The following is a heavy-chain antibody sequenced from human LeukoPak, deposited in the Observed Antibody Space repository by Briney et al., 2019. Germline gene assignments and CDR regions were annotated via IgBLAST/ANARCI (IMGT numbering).Heavy chain of an antibody. D-gene: IGHD3-22*01. CDR2: IYYSGST. Sequence: SETLSLTCAVSGGSVSSGSYYWSWIRQPPGKGLEWIGYIYYSGSTNYNPSLKSRVTISVDTSKNQFSLKLSSVTAADTAVYYCARDHYYASGISWGQGTLVTVSS. J-gene: IGHJ5*02. V-gene: IGHV4-61*01. CDR1: GGSVSSGSYY. CDR3: ARDHYYASGIS.